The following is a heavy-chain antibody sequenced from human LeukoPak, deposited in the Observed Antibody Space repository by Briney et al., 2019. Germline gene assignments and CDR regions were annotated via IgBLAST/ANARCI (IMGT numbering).Heavy chain of an antibody. CDR2: INPNSGGT. CDR3: ARGFVLRFLEWLLEPPDY. V-gene: IGHV1-2*02. D-gene: IGHD3-3*01. Sequence: ASVKVSCKASGYTFTGYYMHWVRQAPGQGLEWMGWINPNSGGTNYAQKFQGRVTMTRDTSISTAYMELSRLRSDDTAVYYCARGFVLRFLEWLLEPPDYWSQGTLVTVSS. CDR1: GYTFTGYY. J-gene: IGHJ4*02.